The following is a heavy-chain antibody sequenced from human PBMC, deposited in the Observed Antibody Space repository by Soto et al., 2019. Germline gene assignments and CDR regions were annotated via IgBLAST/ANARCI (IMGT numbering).Heavy chain of an antibody. D-gene: IGHD1-26*01. CDR1: GYTFTSYG. V-gene: IGHV1-18*01. CDR2: ISAYNGNT. Sequence: ASVKVSCKASGYTFTSYGISWVRQAPGQGLEWMGWISAYNGNTNYAQKLQGRVTMTTDTSTSTAYMELRSLRSDDTAVYYCARDRSGSYYDYYYYYGMDVWGQGTTVTVS. CDR3: ARDRSGSYYDYYYYYGMDV. J-gene: IGHJ6*02.